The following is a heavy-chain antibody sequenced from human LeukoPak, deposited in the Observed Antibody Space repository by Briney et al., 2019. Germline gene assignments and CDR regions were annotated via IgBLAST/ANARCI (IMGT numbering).Heavy chain of an antibody. V-gene: IGHV4-30-4*08. CDR1: GGSISSDDYY. J-gene: IGHJ5*02. D-gene: IGHD3-3*01. CDR2: IYYSGST. Sequence: SETLSLTCTVSGGSISSDDYYWSWIRQPPGKGLEWIGYIYYSGSTYYNPSLKSRVTISVDTSKNQFSLKLSSVTAADTAVYYCARREWLFHPLDWFDPWGQGTLVTVSS. CDR3: ARREWLFHPLDWFDP.